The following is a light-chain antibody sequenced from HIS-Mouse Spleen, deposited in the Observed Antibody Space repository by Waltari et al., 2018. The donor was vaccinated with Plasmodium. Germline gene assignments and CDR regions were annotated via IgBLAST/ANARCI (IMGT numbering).Light chain of an antibody. J-gene: IGKJ3*01. Sequence: EIVMTQSPATLSVSLGDRAPLSCRASQIVSSNLSWYQQKPGHAPRLLIYGASTRSTGSPARCSGSGSGTEFTLTISSLQSEEFAVYYCQQYNNWSFTFGPGTKVDIK. V-gene: IGKV3-15*01. CDR2: GAS. CDR3: QQYNNWSFT. CDR1: QIVSSN.